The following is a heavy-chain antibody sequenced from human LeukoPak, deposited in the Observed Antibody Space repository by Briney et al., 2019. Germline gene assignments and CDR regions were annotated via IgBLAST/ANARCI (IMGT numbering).Heavy chain of an antibody. J-gene: IGHJ4*02. CDR3: ARVIAVAGTIYFDY. CDR2: INPNSGGT. CDR1: GYTFTGYH. V-gene: IGHV1-2*06. D-gene: IGHD6-19*01. Sequence: ASVKVSCKASGYTFTGYHMHWVRQAPGQGREWMGRINPNSGGTNYAQKFQGRVTMTRDTSISTAYMELSRLRSDDTAVYYCARVIAVAGTIYFDYWGQGTLVTVSS.